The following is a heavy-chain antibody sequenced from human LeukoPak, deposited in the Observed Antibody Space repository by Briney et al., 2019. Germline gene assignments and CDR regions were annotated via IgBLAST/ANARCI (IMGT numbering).Heavy chain of an antibody. CDR2: INPSGGST. D-gene: IGHD5-24*01. Sequence: GASVKVSCKASGYTFTSYYMHWVRQAPGQGLEWMGIINPSGGSTSYAQKFQGRVTMTRDTSTSTVYMELSSLRSDDTAVYYCARVQKDGYNIYYYYGMDVWGQGTTVTVSS. CDR3: ARVQKDGYNIYYYYGMDV. CDR1: GYTFTSYY. V-gene: IGHV1-46*01. J-gene: IGHJ6*02.